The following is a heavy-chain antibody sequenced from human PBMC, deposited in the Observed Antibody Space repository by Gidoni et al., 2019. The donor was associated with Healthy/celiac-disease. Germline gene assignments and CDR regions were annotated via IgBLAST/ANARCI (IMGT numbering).Heavy chain of an antibody. J-gene: IGHJ6*02. CDR2: ISGSGGST. CDR1: GFTFSSYA. Sequence: EVQLLESGGGLVQPGGSLRLSCAASGFTFSSYAMSWVRQAPGKGLEWVSAISGSGGSTYYADSVKGRFTISRDNSKNTLYLQMNSLRAEDTAVYYCAKGGATGIAAAGTVPRYYYYGMDVWGQGTTVTVSS. V-gene: IGHV3-23*01. CDR3: AKGGATGIAAAGTVPRYYYYGMDV. D-gene: IGHD6-13*01.